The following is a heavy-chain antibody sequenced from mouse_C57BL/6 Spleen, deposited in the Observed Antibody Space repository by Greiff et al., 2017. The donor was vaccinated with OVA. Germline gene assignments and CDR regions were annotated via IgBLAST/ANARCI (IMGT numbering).Heavy chain of an antibody. CDR1: GYTFTSYW. J-gene: IGHJ2*01. V-gene: IGHV1-50*01. CDR3: ARGSNKFITTLLATNY. CDR2: IDPSDSYT. D-gene: IGHD1-1*01. Sequence: QVQLQQPGAELVKPGASVKLSCKASGYTFTSYWMQWVKQRPGQGLEWIGEIDPSDSYTNYNQKFKGKATLTVDPSSRTAYMQLSSLTSEDSAVYYWARGSNKFITTLLATNYGGKGTTLTVSS.